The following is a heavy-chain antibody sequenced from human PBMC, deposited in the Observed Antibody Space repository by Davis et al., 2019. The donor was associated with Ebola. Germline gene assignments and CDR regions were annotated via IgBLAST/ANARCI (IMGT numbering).Heavy chain of an antibody. CDR3: ARDQYSTTGDYYYYYYMDV. J-gene: IGHJ6*03. V-gene: IGHV3-30-3*01. Sequence: GESLKISCAASGFTFSSYAMHWVRQAPGKGLEWVAVISYDGSNKYYADSVKGRFTISRDNAKNSLYLQMNSLRAEDTAVYYCARDQYSTTGDYYYYYYMDVWGKGTTVTVSS. CDR2: ISYDGSNK. CDR1: GFTFSSYA. D-gene: IGHD6-13*01.